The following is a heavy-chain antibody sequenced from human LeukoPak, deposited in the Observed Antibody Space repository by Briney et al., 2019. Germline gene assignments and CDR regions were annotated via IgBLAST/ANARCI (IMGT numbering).Heavy chain of an antibody. J-gene: IGHJ4*02. Sequence: SETLSLTCSVSGYSISSGYYWSWIRQPAGKGLEWIGRIYTSGSTNYNPSLKSRVTISVDTSKNQFSLKLSSVTAADTAVYYCVGGAQLAYGTGYFDYWGQGTLVTVSS. CDR1: GYSISSGYY. D-gene: IGHD6-13*01. CDR3: VGGAQLAYGTGYFDY. CDR2: IYTSGST. V-gene: IGHV4-61*02.